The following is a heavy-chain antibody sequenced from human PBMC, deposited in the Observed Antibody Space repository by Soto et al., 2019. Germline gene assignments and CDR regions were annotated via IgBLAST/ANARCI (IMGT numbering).Heavy chain of an antibody. CDR3: AKDLTSRSSDYYFDY. Sequence: GGSLRLSCAAFGFTFSNYGIHWVRQAPGKGLEWVAVISYSGNDYHYADSVKGRFTISRDNSKNTLYLQMNSLRAEDTAVYYCAKDLTSRSSDYYFDYWGQGTLVTVSS. J-gene: IGHJ4*02. V-gene: IGHV3-30*18. D-gene: IGHD6-6*01. CDR1: GFTFSNYG. CDR2: ISYSGNDY.